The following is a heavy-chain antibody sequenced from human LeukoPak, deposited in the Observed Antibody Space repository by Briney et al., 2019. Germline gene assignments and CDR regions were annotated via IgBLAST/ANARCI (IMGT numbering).Heavy chain of an antibody. D-gene: IGHD5-12*01. J-gene: IGHJ4*02. V-gene: IGHV4-59*01. CDR1: GGSISSYY. CDR2: FYHSGST. CDR3: ARDGYSGNDGL. Sequence: PETLSLTCTVSGGSISSYYWSWIRQPTGKGLEWIGYFYHSGSTKYNPSLKSRVTISVDTSKNQFSLKLSSVTAADTAVYYCARDGYSGNDGLWGQGSLVTVSS.